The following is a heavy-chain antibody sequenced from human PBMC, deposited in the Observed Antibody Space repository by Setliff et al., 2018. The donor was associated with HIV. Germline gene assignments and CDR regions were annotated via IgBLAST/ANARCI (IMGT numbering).Heavy chain of an antibody. V-gene: IGHV1-46*01. CDR1: GYTFRDFY. D-gene: IGHD4-17*01. CDR2: INPSGGGS. J-gene: IGHJ5*02. Sequence: ASVKVSCKTSGYTFRDFYMHWVRQAPGQGLEWMGMINPSGGGSWYTQKFQGRVTLTKDTPTTTFTMEVTAADTAVYYCVRQHGDYAFDPWGQGTLVTVSS. CDR3: VRQHGDYAFDP.